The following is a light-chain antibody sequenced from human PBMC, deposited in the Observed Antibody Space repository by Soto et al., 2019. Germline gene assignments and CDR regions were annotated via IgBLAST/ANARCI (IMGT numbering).Light chain of an antibody. CDR1: ESVTRN. CDR3: QQYNDWPPIT. V-gene: IGKV3D-15*03. J-gene: IGKJ5*01. CDR2: HAS. Sequence: EIVLTQSPVILSVSPGETATLSCRASESVTRNLAWYQHMPGQAPRLLVFHASVRATGIPDRFSGSGSGTEFSLTISILQSEDFAVYFCQQYNDWPPITFGQGTRLEIK.